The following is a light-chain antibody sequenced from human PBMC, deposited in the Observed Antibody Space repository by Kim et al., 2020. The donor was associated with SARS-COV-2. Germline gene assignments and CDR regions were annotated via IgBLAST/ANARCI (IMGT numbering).Light chain of an antibody. CDR1: KLGDKY. Sequence: VSPVQTASITCSGDKLGDKYACWYQQKQGQSPVLVIYQDSKRPSGIPERFSGSNSGNTATLTISGTQAMDEADYYCQAWDSSTAVFGGGTQLTVL. CDR2: QDS. J-gene: IGLJ3*02. V-gene: IGLV3-1*01. CDR3: QAWDSSTAV.